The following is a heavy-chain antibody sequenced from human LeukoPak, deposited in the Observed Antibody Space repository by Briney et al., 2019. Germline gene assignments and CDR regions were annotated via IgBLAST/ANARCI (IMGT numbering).Heavy chain of an antibody. CDR2: IIPIFGTA. Sequence: GASVKVSCKASGGTFSSYAISWVRQAPGQGLEWMGGIIPIFGTANYAQKLQGRVTITTDESTSTAYMELSSLRSDDTAVYYCARDNGYDFLAGRYMGDLDPWGQGTLVTVSS. CDR3: ARDNGYDFLAGRYMGDLDP. V-gene: IGHV1-69*05. D-gene: IGHD3-9*01. J-gene: IGHJ5*02. CDR1: GGTFSSYA.